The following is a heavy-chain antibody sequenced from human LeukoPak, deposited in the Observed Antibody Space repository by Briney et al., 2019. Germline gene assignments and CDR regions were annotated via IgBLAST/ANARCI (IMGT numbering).Heavy chain of an antibody. Sequence: SETLSLTCAAYGGSFSGYYWSWLRQPPGKGLVWIGEINHGGSTNYNPSLKSRVTISIDTSKNQFSLKLSSVTAADTAVYYCASLGYCSSYNCPYIWLDPWGQGTLVTVSS. J-gene: IGHJ5*02. CDR1: GGSFSGYY. V-gene: IGHV4-34*01. CDR2: INHGGST. D-gene: IGHD2-2*01. CDR3: ASLGYCSSYNCPYIWLDP.